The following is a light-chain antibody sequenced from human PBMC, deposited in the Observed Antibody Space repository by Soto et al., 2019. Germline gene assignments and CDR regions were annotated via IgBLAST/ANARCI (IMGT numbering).Light chain of an antibody. CDR1: QSVSNN. CDR3: QQHNTWPPIT. Sequence: EIVMTQSPATLSVSPGERVTLSCRASQSVSNNLVWYQQKPGQAPRLLLYGSSIRATGIPARFSRSGYGTDFTLTISSLQAEDFAVYYCQQHNTWPPITFGQGTRLEIK. CDR2: GSS. V-gene: IGKV3-15*01. J-gene: IGKJ5*01.